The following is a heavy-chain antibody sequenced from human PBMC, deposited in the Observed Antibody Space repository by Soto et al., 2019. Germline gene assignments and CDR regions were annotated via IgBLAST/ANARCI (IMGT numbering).Heavy chain of an antibody. CDR3: ARDRRLAPYYFDY. CDR1: GYTFTSCG. Sequence: VASVTVSCKASGYTFTSCGSSWVRQAPGQGLEWMGWISAYNGNTNYAQKLQGRVTMTTDTSTSTAYMELRSLRSDDTAVYYCARDRRLAPYYFDYWGQGTLVTVS. D-gene: IGHD3-9*01. V-gene: IGHV1-18*01. CDR2: ISAYNGNT. J-gene: IGHJ4*02.